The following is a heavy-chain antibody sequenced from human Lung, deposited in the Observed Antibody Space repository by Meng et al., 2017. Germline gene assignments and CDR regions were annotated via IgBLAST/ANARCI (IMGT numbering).Heavy chain of an antibody. D-gene: IGHD4-11*01. CDR1: GGSFSNYY. CDR2: INHSGST. Sequence: QLQLQQWADGRLMQSETLSSTCVVSGGSFSNYYWSWIRPPPGTGLEWIGEINHSGSTNYNPSLESRATISVDTSQNNLSLKLSSVTAADSAVYYCARGPTTMAHDFDYWGQGTLVTVSS. CDR3: ARGPTTMAHDFDY. V-gene: IGHV4-34*01. J-gene: IGHJ4*02.